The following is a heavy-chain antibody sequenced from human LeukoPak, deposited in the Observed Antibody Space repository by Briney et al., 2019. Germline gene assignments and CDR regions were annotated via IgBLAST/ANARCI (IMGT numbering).Heavy chain of an antibody. D-gene: IGHD3-10*01. CDR3: ARQPKSCTPGIFITGKACWFDP. Sequence: SETLSLTCTVSGYSISSGYFWGWIRQPPGKGPEWIGSVYYSGTTYPNPSLKSRVTISVDTSKNQFSLKLSSVTAADTAVYYCARQPKSCTPGIFITGKACWFDPWGQGILVTVSP. J-gene: IGHJ5*02. CDR1: GYSISSGYF. CDR2: VYYSGTT. V-gene: IGHV4-38-2*02.